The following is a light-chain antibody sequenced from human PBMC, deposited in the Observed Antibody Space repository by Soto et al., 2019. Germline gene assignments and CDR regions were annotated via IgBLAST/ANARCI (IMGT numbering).Light chain of an antibody. J-gene: IGKJ4*01. CDR2: KAF. CDR3: QQYNSYPLT. V-gene: IGKV1-5*03. Sequence: DIQMTQSPSTLSASVGDRVTITCRASQSISSWLAWYQQKPGKAPKLLIYKAFSLESGVRSRFSGSGSGTEITLTISSLQPDDFATYYCQQYNSYPLTFGGGTYVEIK. CDR1: QSISSW.